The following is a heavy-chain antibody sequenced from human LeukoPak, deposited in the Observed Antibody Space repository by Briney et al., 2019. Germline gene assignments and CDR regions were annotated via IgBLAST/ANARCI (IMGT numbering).Heavy chain of an antibody. CDR2: IHYSSSNI. CDR3: VRDFWVFGPGLTEDY. Sequence: GGSLRLSCAASGFTFSSCSMNWVRQAPGKGLEWVSYIHYSSSNIYYADSVNGRFTSSRDNAKDSLYLQMNSLRAEDTAVYYCVRDFWVFGPGLTEDYWGRGTLVTVSS. CDR1: GFTFSSCS. J-gene: IGHJ4*02. D-gene: IGHD3-3*01. V-gene: IGHV3-48*01.